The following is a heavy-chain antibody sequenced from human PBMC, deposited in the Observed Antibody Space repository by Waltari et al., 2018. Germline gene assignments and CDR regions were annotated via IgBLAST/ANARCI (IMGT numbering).Heavy chain of an antibody. Sequence: QLQLQESGPGLVKPSETLSLTCTVSGGSISSSSYYWGWIRQPPGKGLEWIGSIYYSGSTYHNPSLKSRVTISVDTSKNQFSLKLSSVTAADTAVYYCARDYYVSGEGYDYWGQGTLVTVSS. D-gene: IGHD3-10*01. CDR2: IYYSGST. V-gene: IGHV4-39*07. J-gene: IGHJ4*02. CDR1: GGSISSSSYY. CDR3: ARDYYVSGEGYDY.